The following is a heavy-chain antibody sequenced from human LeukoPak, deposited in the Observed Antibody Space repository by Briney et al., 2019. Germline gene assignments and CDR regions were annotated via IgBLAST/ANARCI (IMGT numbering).Heavy chain of an antibody. CDR2: INPNSGGT. CDR3: ARHVYCRSTSCSYYYYYMDV. Sequence: ASVKVSCKASGYTFTDYYMHWVRQAPGQGLEWMGRINPNSGGTNYAQRFQGRVTMTRDTSISTAYMELSRLRSDDTAVYYCARHVYCRSTSCSYYYYYMDVWGKGTTATVSS. D-gene: IGHD2-2*01. CDR1: GYTFTDYY. J-gene: IGHJ6*03. V-gene: IGHV1-2*06.